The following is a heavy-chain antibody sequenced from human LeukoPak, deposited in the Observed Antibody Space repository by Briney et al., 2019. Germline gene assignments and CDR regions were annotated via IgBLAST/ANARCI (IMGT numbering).Heavy chain of an antibody. CDR2: IYYSGST. J-gene: IGHJ5*02. CDR3: GSAARVHWFDP. D-gene: IGHD4/OR15-4a*01. Sequence: SETLSLTCTVSGGSISSYYWSWIRQPPGKGLEWIGYIYYSGSTNYNPSLKSRVTISVDTSKNQFSLKLSSVTAADTAVYYCGSAARVHWFDPWGQEILVTVSS. V-gene: IGHV4-59*01. CDR1: GGSISSYY.